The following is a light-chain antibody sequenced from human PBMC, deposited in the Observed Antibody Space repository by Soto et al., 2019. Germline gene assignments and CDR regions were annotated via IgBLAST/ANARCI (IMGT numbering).Light chain of an antibody. CDR3: HQYDSSPLT. Sequence: EIVLTQSPGTLSLSPGERATLSCRASQSVSSSYLAWYQQKPGQAPRLLIYCASSRVTGIPDRFSGSGSGTDFTLTISRLEPEDFAVYYCHQYDSSPLTFGGETKVYIK. CDR2: CAS. J-gene: IGKJ4*01. CDR1: QSVSSSY. V-gene: IGKV3-20*01.